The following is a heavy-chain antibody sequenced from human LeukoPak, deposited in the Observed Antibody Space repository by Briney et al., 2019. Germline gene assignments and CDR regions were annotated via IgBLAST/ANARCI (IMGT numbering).Heavy chain of an antibody. J-gene: IGHJ4*02. V-gene: IGHV3-7*01. CDR1: GFTFSSYW. CDR3: ASDSDDYGDY. CDR2: IKYDGSEK. D-gene: IGHD4/OR15-4a*01. Sequence: PGGSLRLPCAASGFTFSSYWMSWVRQAPGKGLEWVANIKYDGSEKHYVDSVKGRFTISRDNAKNSLYLQMDSLRAEDTAVYYCASDSDDYGDYWGQGTLVTVSS.